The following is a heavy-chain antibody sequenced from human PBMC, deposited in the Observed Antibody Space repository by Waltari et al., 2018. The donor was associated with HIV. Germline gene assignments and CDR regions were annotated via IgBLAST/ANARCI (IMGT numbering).Heavy chain of an antibody. CDR2: ISSTSGYI. Sequence: VQLVESGGVLVKPGESLRLSCAGSGFAFGKYRLSWVRQDPGKVLEWISTISSTSGYIEYADSVKGRFTVSRDNAKKSLSLQMNSLRAEDAAVYYCARGLTIFGDVIPYYFDHWGQGSLVTVSS. CDR1: GFAFGKYR. V-gene: IGHV3-21*01. J-gene: IGHJ4*01. CDR3: ARGLTIFGDVIPYYFDH. D-gene: IGHD3-3*01.